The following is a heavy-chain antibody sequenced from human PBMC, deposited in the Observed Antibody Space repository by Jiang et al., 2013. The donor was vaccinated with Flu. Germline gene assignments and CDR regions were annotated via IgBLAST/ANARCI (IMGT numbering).Heavy chain of an antibody. V-gene: IGHV3-48*03. CDR1: STYE. CDR3: VRIKEDSFPSTDWYQPFDI. Sequence: STYEMTWVRQAPGKGLEWISYISDSGRRAYYADSVKDRFTISRDNALNSLYLQMNNLRVEDTAVYYCVRIKEDSFPSTDWYQPFDIWGQGTTVTVSA. J-gene: IGHJ3*02. CDR2: ISDSGRRA. D-gene: IGHD3-9*01.